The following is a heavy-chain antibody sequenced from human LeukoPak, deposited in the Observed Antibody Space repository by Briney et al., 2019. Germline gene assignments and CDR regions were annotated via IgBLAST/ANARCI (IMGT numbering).Heavy chain of an antibody. CDR3: ASAESHDYGET. D-gene: IGHD3-16*01. J-gene: IGHJ4*02. CDR1: GHTLTGYY. V-gene: IGHV1-2*02. CDR2: IKPKSGGT. Sequence: GASVKVSCKASGHTLTGYYLHWVRQAPGQGLGWMGWIKPKSGGTQFAQKFQGRVTMDRDTSLSTVYMELSGLRSGDTAIYYCASAESHDYGETWGQGTLVTVSS.